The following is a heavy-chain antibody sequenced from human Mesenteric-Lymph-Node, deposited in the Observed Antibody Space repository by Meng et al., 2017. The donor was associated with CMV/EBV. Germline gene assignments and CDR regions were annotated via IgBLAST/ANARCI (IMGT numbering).Heavy chain of an antibody. J-gene: IGHJ4*02. V-gene: IGHV4-31*03. CDR3: ARIAQWGFDS. CDR1: GGSISSGDDY. CDR2: IYYSGST. Sequence: TCTVSGGSISSGDDYWSWIRQDPGKGLEWIGYIYYSGSTYYNPSLEGRITISVDTSENHFSLKLTSVTAADTAVYYCARIAQWGFDSWGQGTLVTVSS. D-gene: IGHD1-26*01.